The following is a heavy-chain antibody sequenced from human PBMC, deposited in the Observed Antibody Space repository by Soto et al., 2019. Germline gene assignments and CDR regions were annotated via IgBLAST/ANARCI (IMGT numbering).Heavy chain of an antibody. V-gene: IGHV3-74*01. J-gene: IGHJ4*02. CDR1: GFTFGSYW. CDR2: IKNDGSIT. D-gene: IGHD3-10*01. CDR3: VSGLYGKSGSFTNS. Sequence: EVQLVESGGGLVQPGGSLRLSCAASGFTFGSYWMHWVRQAPGKGLVWVSHIKNDGSITNYADSVKGRFTISRDNAKNTLYLQMNSLRAEDTAVYYCVSGLYGKSGSFTNSWGQGTLVTVSS.